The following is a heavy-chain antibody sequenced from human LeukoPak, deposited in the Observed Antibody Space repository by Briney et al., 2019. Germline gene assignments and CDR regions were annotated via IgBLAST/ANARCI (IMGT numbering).Heavy chain of an antibody. J-gene: IGHJ4*02. D-gene: IGHD6-6*01. CDR2: ISSSGSTI. CDR3: ARDPAGSSSSYY. Sequence: GGSLRLSCAASGFTFSSYEMNWVRQAPGKGLEWVSDISSSGSTIYYADSVKGRFTVSRDDAKNSLYLQMNSLRAEDTAVYYCARDPAGSSSSYYWGQGTLVTVSS. V-gene: IGHV3-48*03. CDR1: GFTFSSYE.